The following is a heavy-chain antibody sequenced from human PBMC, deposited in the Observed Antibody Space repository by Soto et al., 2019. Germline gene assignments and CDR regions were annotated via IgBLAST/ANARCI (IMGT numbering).Heavy chain of an antibody. Sequence: PGGSLRLSCAASGFTFSSYGMHWVRQAPGKGLEWVAVISYDGSNKYYADSVKGRFTISRDNSKNTLYLQMNSLRAEDTAVYYCAKEVVVGATTGLGDYYYYYGMDVWGQGTTVTVSS. V-gene: IGHV3-30*18. CDR3: AKEVVVGATTGLGDYYYYYGMDV. CDR2: ISYDGSNK. CDR1: GFTFSSYG. J-gene: IGHJ6*02. D-gene: IGHD1-26*01.